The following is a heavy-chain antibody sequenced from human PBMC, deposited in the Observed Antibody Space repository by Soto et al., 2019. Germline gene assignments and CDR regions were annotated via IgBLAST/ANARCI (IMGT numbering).Heavy chain of an antibody. CDR3: ARVSGSTSWYTFAF. V-gene: IGHV4-30-4*01. CDR2: IYYRGNT. CDR1: GGSISSGDYY. D-gene: IGHD2-2*02. J-gene: IGHJ4*02. Sequence: QVQLQESGPGLVKPSQTLSLTCTVSGGSISSGDYYWSWIRQPPGKGLEWIGYIYYRGNTYYNPSLRGRVTISVDTSKSQFSLKLSSVTAADTAVYYCARVSGSTSWYTFAFWGQGTLVTVSS.